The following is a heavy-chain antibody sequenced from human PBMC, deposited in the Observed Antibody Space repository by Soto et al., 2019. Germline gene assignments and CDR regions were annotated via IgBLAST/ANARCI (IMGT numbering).Heavy chain of an antibody. CDR3: ARVYPSDTRYGYVGNNWFDP. V-gene: IGHV1-46*03. CDR1: GYTFTSYY. CDR2: IIPSGGST. J-gene: IGHJ5*02. D-gene: IGHD5-18*01. Sequence: EASVKVSCKASGYTFTSYYMHWVRQAPGQGLECLGIIIPSGGSTSYAQMFQGRVTMTRDTSTSTVYMELSSLRSEDTAVYYCARVYPSDTRYGYVGNNWFDPWGQGTPVTVSS.